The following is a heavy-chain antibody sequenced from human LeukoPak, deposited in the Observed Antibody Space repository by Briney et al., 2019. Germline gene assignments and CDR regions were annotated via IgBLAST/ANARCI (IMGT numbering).Heavy chain of an antibody. Sequence: GGSLRLSCVASGLTFSATWMHWVRQAPGKGLEWVASIISGGSTYYADSVKGRFTISRDNSKNTLYLQMNSLRAEDTAVYYCAKGANWNYVLEYWGQGTLVTVSS. J-gene: IGHJ4*02. V-gene: IGHV3-23*01. D-gene: IGHD1-7*01. CDR1: GLTFSATW. CDR3: AKGANWNYVLEY. CDR2: IISGGST.